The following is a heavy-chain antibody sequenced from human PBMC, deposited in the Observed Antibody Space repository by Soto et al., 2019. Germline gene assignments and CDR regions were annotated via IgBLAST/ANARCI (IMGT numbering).Heavy chain of an antibody. J-gene: IGHJ5*02. D-gene: IGHD2-21*01. Sequence: ASVKVSCKASGYTFTSYAMHWVRQAPGQRLEWMGWINAGNGNTKYSQKFQGRVTITRDTSASTAYMELSSLRSEDTAVYYCARGRNSLQGRFDPWGQGTLVTVSS. V-gene: IGHV1-3*01. CDR2: INAGNGNT. CDR3: ARGRNSLQGRFDP. CDR1: GYTFTSYA.